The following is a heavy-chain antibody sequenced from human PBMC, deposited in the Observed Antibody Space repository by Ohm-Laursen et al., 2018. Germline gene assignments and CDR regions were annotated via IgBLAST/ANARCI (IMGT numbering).Heavy chain of an antibody. CDR1: GFTFRSYT. J-gene: IGHJ3*02. CDR2: ISTGGDII. Sequence: SLRLSCSASGFTFRSYTMNWVRQAPGKGLEWISYISTGGDIIYYADSVKGRFTISRDNAKNTVHLQMNSLRAEDTAVYYCAKVYYCSGGSCYSWELTNGFDIWGQGTMVTVSS. CDR3: AKVYYCSGGSCYSWELTNGFDI. D-gene: IGHD2-15*01. V-gene: IGHV3-48*01.